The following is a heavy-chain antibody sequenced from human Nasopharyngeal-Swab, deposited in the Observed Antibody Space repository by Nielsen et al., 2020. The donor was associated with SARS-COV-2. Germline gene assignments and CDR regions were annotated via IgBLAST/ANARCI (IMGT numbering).Heavy chain of an antibody. V-gene: IGHV4-34*01. CDR3: ARGTYYYDSSGYPNDAFDI. CDR1: GGSFSGYY. CDR2: INHSGST. Sequence: SETLSLTCAVYGGSFSGYYWSWIRQPPGKGLEWIGEINHSGSTNYNPPLKSRVTISVDTSKNQFSLKLSSVTAADTAVYYCARGTYYYDSSGYPNDAFDIWGQGTMVTVSS. D-gene: IGHD3-22*01. J-gene: IGHJ3*02.